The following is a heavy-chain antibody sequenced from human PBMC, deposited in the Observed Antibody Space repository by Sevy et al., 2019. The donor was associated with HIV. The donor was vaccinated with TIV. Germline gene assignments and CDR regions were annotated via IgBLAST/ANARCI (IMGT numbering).Heavy chain of an antibody. Sequence: GGSLRLSCAASGFTFSSYAMHWVRQAPGKGLEWVAVISYDGSNKYYADSVKGRFTISRDNSKNTRYLKMNGLRVEDTAVYYCAGSSSSGYYSSSVDAFDIWGQGTMVTVSS. D-gene: IGHD3-22*01. CDR1: GFTFSSYA. CDR3: AGSSSSGYYSSSVDAFDI. CDR2: ISYDGSNK. V-gene: IGHV3-30-3*01. J-gene: IGHJ3*02.